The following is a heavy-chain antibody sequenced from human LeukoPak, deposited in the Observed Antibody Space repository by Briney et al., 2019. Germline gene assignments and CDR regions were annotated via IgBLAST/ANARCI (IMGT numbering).Heavy chain of an antibody. CDR3: ARPGNYYYYYMDV. Sequence: SETLSLTCTVSGGSISTSNYYWGWIRQPPGKGLEWIGSIYYSGSTYYNPSLKSRVTISVDTSKNQFSLKLSSVTAADTAVYYCARPGNYYYYYMDVWGKGTTVTISS. V-gene: IGHV4-39*01. CDR1: GGSISTSNYY. CDR2: IYYSGST. J-gene: IGHJ6*03.